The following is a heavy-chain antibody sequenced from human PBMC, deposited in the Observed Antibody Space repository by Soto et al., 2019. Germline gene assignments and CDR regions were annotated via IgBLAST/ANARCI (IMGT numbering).Heavy chain of an antibody. CDR2: VNPNSGDT. J-gene: IGHJ4*02. V-gene: IGHV1-2*02. D-gene: IGHD3-22*01. Sequence: ASVKVSCKASGYTFTGHYMHWVRQAPGQGLEWMGWVNPNSGDTDYAQTFKGRVTVTTDTSINTAYMELSSLRSDDTAVYYCARDLAALYDSSGYYLDFWGQGPLVTVSS. CDR3: ARDLAALYDSSGYYLDF. CDR1: GYTFTGHY.